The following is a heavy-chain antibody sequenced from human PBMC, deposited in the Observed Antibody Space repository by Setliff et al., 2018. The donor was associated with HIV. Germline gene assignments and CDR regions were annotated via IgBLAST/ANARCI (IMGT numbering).Heavy chain of an antibody. CDR1: GGSISSGSSY. Sequence: SETLSLTCTVSGGSISSGSSYWSWIRQPAGKGLEWVGRIYSSGSTNYNPSLNGRVTISVDTSKNQFSLKLTSVTAADTAVYYCARRFRYCRNTSCYKGLDFWSQGTLVTVSS. J-gene: IGHJ4*02. V-gene: IGHV4-61*02. CDR2: IYSSGST. D-gene: IGHD2-2*02. CDR3: ARRFRYCRNTSCYKGLDF.